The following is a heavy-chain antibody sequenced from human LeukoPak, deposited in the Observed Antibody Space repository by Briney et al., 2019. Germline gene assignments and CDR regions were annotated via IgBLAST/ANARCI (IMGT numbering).Heavy chain of an antibody. CDR3: AKNIYSGTYYFDY. CDR1: GFIFSSYA. Sequence: PGGSLRLSCAASGFIFSSYATSWVRQAPGKGLEWASAISGSGGTTYYAASVKGRLTISRDNSKNTLYPQMNSLRAEDTAVYFCAKNIYSGTYYFDYWGQGTLVTVSS. J-gene: IGHJ4*02. D-gene: IGHD5-12*01. CDR2: ISGSGGTT. V-gene: IGHV3-23*01.